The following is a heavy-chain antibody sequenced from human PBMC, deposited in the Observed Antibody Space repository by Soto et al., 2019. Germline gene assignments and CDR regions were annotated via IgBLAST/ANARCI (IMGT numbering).Heavy chain of an antibody. J-gene: IGHJ5*02. CDR3: ARDWKGAEGLDP. CDR2: IGAYNDDT. CDR1: GYTFSTYG. Sequence: QVQLVQSGPEVKKPGASVKVSCKASGYTFSTYGFSWVRQAPGQGLEWMGWIGAYNDDTNYAQNFQGRVTMTTDTSTTTSYMELRSLRSDDTAVYFCARDWKGAEGLDPWGQGTLVTVSS. V-gene: IGHV1-18*01. D-gene: IGHD1-1*01.